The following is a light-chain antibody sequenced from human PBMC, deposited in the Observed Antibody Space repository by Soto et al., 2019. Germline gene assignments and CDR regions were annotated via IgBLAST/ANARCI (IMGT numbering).Light chain of an antibody. CDR1: RSVTNY. CDR2: DAS. Sequence: EVVLTQSPATLSLSPGDRATLSCRASRSVTNYVAWYQQKPGQSPRLLIYDASNRATGIPPRFSGSGSGTDFTLTISSLETDDSAIYYWQQRVNWPATFGQGTRLEI. J-gene: IGKJ5*01. V-gene: IGKV3-11*01. CDR3: QQRVNWPAT.